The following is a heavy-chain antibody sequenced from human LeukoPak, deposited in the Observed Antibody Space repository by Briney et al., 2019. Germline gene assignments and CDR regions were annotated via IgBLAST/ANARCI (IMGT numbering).Heavy chain of an antibody. CDR1: GYTFTNYL. Sequence: ASVTVSCKTSGYTFTNYLIHWVRQAPGLGHEWMGIINPRRGSTRYAQKFQDRVVVTRDTSTSTVCMELSSLRSDDTAVYYCTREGAAEAKNFDYWGQGTLVTVSS. V-gene: IGHV1-46*01. CDR2: INPRRGST. J-gene: IGHJ4*02. D-gene: IGHD6-13*01. CDR3: TREGAAEAKNFDY.